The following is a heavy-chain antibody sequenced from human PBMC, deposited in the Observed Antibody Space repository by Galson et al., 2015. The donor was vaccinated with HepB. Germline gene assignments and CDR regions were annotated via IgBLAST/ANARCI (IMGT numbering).Heavy chain of an antibody. CDR2: ITWNSRDI. CDR1: GFTFGDYA. Sequence: SLRLSCAASGFTFGDYAMHWVRQPPGKGLEWVSGITWNSRDIGYADSVKGRFTISRDNAKNSLYLQMNSLRAEDTALYYCAKRSGNKRQQSSDHYYYDMDVWGQGTTVTVSS. J-gene: IGHJ6*02. CDR3: AKRSGNKRQQSSDHYYYDMDV. D-gene: IGHD6-13*01. V-gene: IGHV3-9*01.